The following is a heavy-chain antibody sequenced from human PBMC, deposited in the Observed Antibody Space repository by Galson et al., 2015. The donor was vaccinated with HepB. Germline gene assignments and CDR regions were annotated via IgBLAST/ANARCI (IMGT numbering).Heavy chain of an antibody. V-gene: IGHV3-9*01. J-gene: IGHJ4*02. CDR2: ISWNSGSI. Sequence: SLRLSCAASGFTFDDYAMHWVRQAPGKGLEWVSGISWNSGSIGYADSVKGRFTISRDNAKNSLYLQMNSLRAEDTASYYCAKELTYYDFWSGYSSPFDYWGQGTLVTVSS. CDR1: GFTFDDYA. D-gene: IGHD3-3*01. CDR3: AKELTYYDFWSGYSSPFDY.